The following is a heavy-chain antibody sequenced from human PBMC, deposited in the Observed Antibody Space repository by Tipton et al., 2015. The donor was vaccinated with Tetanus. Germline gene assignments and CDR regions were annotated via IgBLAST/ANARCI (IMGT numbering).Heavy chain of an antibody. J-gene: IGHJ4*02. CDR1: GGSVRSGGYS. D-gene: IGHD1-14*01. CDR3: ARGTGDY. CDR2: VSYSGGT. V-gene: IGHV4-61*08. Sequence: TLSLTCTVSGGSVRSGGYSWNWIRQPPGKGLEWLAYVSYSGGTNSNYSLKSRIAVSQDTSKNQFSLRLTSVTAADTAVYYCARGTGDYWGQGTLVTVSS.